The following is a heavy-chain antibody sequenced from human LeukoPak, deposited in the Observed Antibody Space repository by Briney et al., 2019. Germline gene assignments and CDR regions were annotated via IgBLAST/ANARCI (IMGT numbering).Heavy chain of an antibody. D-gene: IGHD6-13*01. V-gene: IGHV4-4*07. CDR3: ARDARGIAAAGTQSGSWFDP. J-gene: IGHJ5*02. CDR2: IYTSGST. Sequence: ASETLSLTCTVSGGSISSYYWSWIRQPAGKGLEWIGRIYTSGSTNYNPSLKSRVTMSVDTSKNQFSLKLSSVTAADTAVYYCARDARGIAAAGTQSGSWFDPWGQGTLVTVSS. CDR1: GGSISSYY.